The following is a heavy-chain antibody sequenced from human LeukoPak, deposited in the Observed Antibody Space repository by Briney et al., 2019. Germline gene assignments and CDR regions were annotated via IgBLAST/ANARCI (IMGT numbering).Heavy chain of an antibody. CDR1: GFTLTNSA. D-gene: IGHD1-1*01. J-gene: IGHJ5*02. V-gene: IGHV3-48*01. CDR3: ARDRASNDYTNWLDP. CDR2: ISGRSDTI. Sequence: GGSLSHSCVGSGFTLTNSAMNWVRQAPGKGLEWLSYISGRSDTIYYADSVKGRFTISRDNANNSLYLQMNSLRAEDTAVYYCARDRASNDYTNWLDPWGQATLVTVSS.